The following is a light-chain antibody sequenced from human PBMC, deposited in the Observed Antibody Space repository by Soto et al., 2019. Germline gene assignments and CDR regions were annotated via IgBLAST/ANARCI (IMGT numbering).Light chain of an antibody. J-gene: IGKJ2*01. CDR2: AAS. CDR3: QKYNSAPHT. CDR1: QGISNY. Sequence: DIQMTQSPSSLSASVGDRVTITCRASQGISNYLAWYQQKPGKVPKVLIYAASTLQSGVPSRFSGSGSATDITLTISSLQPPDVATYYCQKYNSAPHTFGQGTKLLIK. V-gene: IGKV1-27*01.